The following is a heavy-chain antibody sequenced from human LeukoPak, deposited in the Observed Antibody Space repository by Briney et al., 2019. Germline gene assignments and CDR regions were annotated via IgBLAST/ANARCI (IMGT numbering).Heavy chain of an antibody. CDR2: ISAYNGNT. CDR3: ARDAQHYCSSTSCYGPRSGADYYYYYMDV. V-gene: IGHV1-18*01. J-gene: IGHJ6*03. Sequence: ASVKVSCKASGGTFSSYAISWVRQAPGQGLEWMGWISAYNGNTNYAQKLQGRVTMTTDTSTSTAYMELRSLRSDDTAVYYCARDAQHYCSSTSCYGPRSGADYYYYYMDVRGKGTTVTVSS. CDR1: GGTFSSYA. D-gene: IGHD2-2*01.